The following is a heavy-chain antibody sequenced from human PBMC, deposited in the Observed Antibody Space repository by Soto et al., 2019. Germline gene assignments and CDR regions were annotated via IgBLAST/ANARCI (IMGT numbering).Heavy chain of an antibody. D-gene: IGHD3-22*01. CDR3: ATLYYYDSSGYYWKAEYFQH. Sequence: GASVKVSCKVSGYTLTELSMHWVRQAPGKGLEWMGGFDPEDGETIYAQKFQGRVTMTEDTSTDTAYMELSSLRSEDTAVYYFATLYYYDSSGYYWKAEYFQHWGQGTLVTVSS. CDR2: FDPEDGET. CDR1: GYTLTELS. V-gene: IGHV1-24*01. J-gene: IGHJ1*01.